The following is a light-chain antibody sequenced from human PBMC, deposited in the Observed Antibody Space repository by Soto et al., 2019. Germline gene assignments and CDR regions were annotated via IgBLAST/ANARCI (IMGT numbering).Light chain of an antibody. CDR2: GAS. V-gene: IGKV3-20*01. CDR3: QQYGSSPMYT. J-gene: IGKJ2*01. Sequence: EIVLTQSPGTLSLSSGERATLSCRASQSVSSNYLAWYQQKPGQAPRLLIYGASSRAAGIPDRFSGSGSGTDFTLTTSRLEPEDFAVYYCQQYGSSPMYTFGQGTKLEIK. CDR1: QSVSSNY.